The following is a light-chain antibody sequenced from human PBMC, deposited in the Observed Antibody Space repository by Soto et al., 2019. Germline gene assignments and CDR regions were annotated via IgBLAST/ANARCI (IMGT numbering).Light chain of an antibody. Sequence: EIVLTQSPGTLSLSPGERATLSCRASQHIASVYVAWYQQKPGQAPRLLISRTSTRATGIPDRFRGSGSGTDFTLTISRLEPGDFAVYYCQQYGTSPLTFGGGTKLEIK. CDR1: QHIASVY. V-gene: IGKV3-20*01. J-gene: IGKJ4*01. CDR3: QQYGTSPLT. CDR2: RTS.